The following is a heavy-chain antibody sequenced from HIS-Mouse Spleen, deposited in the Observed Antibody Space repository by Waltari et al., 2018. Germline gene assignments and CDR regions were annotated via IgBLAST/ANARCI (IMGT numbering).Heavy chain of an antibody. J-gene: IGHJ4*02. CDR1: GFTFSSYG. CDR2: ISYDGSNK. Sequence: QVQLVESGGGVVQPGRSLRLSCAAPGFTFSSYGMHGVRQAPGKGLEWVAVISYDGSNKYYADSVKGRFTISRDNSKNTLYLQMNSLRAEDTAVYYCAKDKHHAFDYWGQGTLVTVSS. V-gene: IGHV3-30*18. CDR3: AKDKHHAFDY.